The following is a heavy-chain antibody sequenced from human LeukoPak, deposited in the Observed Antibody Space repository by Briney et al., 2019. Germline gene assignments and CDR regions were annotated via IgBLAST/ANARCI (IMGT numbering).Heavy chain of an antibody. Sequence: GRSLRLSCAAPGFTLSTYGMHWVRQAPGKGLEWVAVISYDGNNKYYADSVKGRFTISRDNSKNTLYLQMDNLRAEDTAVYYCAKYQRQWLPKGGFDYWGQGTLVTVSS. CDR3: AKYQRQWLPKGGFDY. D-gene: IGHD6-19*01. CDR1: GFTLSTYG. J-gene: IGHJ4*02. CDR2: ISYDGNNK. V-gene: IGHV3-30*18.